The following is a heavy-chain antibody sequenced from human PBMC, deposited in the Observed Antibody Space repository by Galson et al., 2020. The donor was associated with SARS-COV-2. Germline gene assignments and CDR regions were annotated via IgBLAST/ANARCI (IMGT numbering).Heavy chain of an antibody. V-gene: IGHV2-70*01. D-gene: IGHD6-13*01. J-gene: IGHJ6*02. CDR3: ARIVVEQQLVHDYYYGMDV. CDR1: GFSLSTSGMC. CDR2: IDWDDDK. Sequence: SGPTLVKPTQTLTLTCTFSGFSLSTSGMCVSWIRQPPGKALEWLALIDWDDDKYYSTSLKTRLTISKDTSKNQVVLTMTNMDPVDTATYYGARIVVEQQLVHDYYYGMDVWGQGTTVTVSS.